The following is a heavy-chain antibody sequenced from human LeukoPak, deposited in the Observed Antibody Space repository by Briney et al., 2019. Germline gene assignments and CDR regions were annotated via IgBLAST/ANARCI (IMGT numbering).Heavy chain of an antibody. CDR1: GGSISTYY. J-gene: IGHJ4*02. CDR3: ARVEYGSSARGGYFSY. V-gene: IGHV4-59*01. CDR2: IYHSGGT. Sequence: PSETLSLTCTVSGGSISTYYWSWIRQPPGKGLEWIGYIYHSGGTNYNPSLTSRASISGDTSKNQFSLKLSSLTAADTAVYYWARVEYGSSARGGYFSYCGQGTLGTVSS. D-gene: IGHD6-6*01.